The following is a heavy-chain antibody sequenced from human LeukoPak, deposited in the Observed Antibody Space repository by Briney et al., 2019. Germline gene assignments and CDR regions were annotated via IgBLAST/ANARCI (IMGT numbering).Heavy chain of an antibody. CDR2: ISAYSTYNGNT. J-gene: IGHJ4*02. D-gene: IGHD5-12*01. CDR3: TRDLGQWLLQGIFFDY. V-gene: IGHV1-18*01. CDR1: GYTFTSYG. Sequence: GASVKVSCKASGYTFTSYGISWVRQAPGQGPEWMGWISAYSTYNGNTNYAQKFQGRVTTTTDTSTSTAYMVLRSLRSDDTAVYYCTRDLGQWLLQGIFFDYWGQGTLVTVSS.